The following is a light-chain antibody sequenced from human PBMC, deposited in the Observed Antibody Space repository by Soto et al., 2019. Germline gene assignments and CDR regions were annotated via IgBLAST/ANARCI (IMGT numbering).Light chain of an antibody. V-gene: IGLV2-14*01. J-gene: IGLJ2*01. CDR2: DVS. CDR3: SSYTSSSTLAI. Sequence: QSALTKPASVSGSPGQSITISCTGTSSDVGGYNYVSWYQQHPGKAPKLMIYDVSNRPSGVSNRFSGSKSGNTASLTISGLQAEDEADYYCSSYTSSSTLAIFGGGTKLTVL. CDR1: SSDVGGYNY.